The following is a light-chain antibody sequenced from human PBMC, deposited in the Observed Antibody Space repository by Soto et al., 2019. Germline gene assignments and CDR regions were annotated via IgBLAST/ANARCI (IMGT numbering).Light chain of an antibody. CDR2: YDG. J-gene: IGLJ2*01. CDR1: NIGRKS. V-gene: IGLV3-21*04. CDR3: QVWDSSVDHII. Sequence: SYELTQPPSVSVAPGKTARITCEGNNIGRKSVHWYQQRPGQAPMVVIYYDGDRPSGIPERFSGSNSGTAATLTISRVEAGDEADYYCQVWDSSVDHIIFGGGTKLTVL.